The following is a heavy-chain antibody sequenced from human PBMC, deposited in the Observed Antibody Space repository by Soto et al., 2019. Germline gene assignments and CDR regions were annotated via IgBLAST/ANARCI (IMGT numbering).Heavy chain of an antibody. CDR1: GYTLTELS. CDR3: ATGIGYCSGGSCTGVWFDP. CDR2: FDPEDGET. D-gene: IGHD2-15*01. V-gene: IGHV1-24*01. Sequence: ASVKVSCKVSGYTLTELSMHWVRQAPGKGLEWMGGFDPEDGETIYAQKFQGRVTMTEDTSTDTAYMELSSLRSEDTAVYHCATGIGYCSGGSCTGVWFDPWGQGTLVTVSS. J-gene: IGHJ5*02.